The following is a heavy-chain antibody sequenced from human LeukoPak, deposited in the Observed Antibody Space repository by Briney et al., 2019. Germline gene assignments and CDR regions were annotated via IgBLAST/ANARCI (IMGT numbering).Heavy chain of an antibody. V-gene: IGHV3-23*01. D-gene: IGHD6-25*01. CDR1: GXTFSSYA. CDR2: ISGSGGST. CDR3: AKDRLHIWFDP. J-gene: IGHJ5*02. Sequence: GGSLRLSCAASGXTFSSYAMSWVRQAPGKGQEWVSAISGSGGSTYYADSVKGRFTISRDNSKNTLYLQMNSLRAEDTAVYYCAKDRLHIWFDPWGQGTLVTVSS.